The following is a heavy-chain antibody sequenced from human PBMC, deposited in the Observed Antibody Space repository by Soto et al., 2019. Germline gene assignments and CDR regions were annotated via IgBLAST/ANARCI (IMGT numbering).Heavy chain of an antibody. Sequence: GGSLRLSCAASGFTFSSYALSWVRQAPGKGLEWVSALGGGGGSTYYAGSVKGRFTIARDNSKNTLYLQMNSLRAEDTAVYYCAKGYSGWFDPWGQGTLVTV. D-gene: IGHD2-15*01. CDR3: AKGYSGWFDP. CDR2: LGGGGGST. V-gene: IGHV3-23*01. CDR1: GFTFSSYA. J-gene: IGHJ5*02.